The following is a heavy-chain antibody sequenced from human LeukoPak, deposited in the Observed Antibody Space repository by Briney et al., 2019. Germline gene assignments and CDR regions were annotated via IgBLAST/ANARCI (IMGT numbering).Heavy chain of an antibody. V-gene: IGHV3-21*01. CDR1: GFTFSSYS. D-gene: IGHD4-17*01. J-gene: IGHJ3*02. CDR2: ISSSSYI. Sequence: PGGSLRLSCAASGFTFSSYSMSWVRQAPGKGLEWVSSISSSSYIYYADSVKGRFTISRDNAKNSLYLQMNSLRAEDTAVYYCARDSVYGDLDAFDIWGQGTMVTVSS. CDR3: ARDSVYGDLDAFDI.